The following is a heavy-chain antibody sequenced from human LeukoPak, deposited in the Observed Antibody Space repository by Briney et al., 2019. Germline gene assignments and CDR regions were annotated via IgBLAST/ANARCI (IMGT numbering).Heavy chain of an antibody. J-gene: IGHJ4*02. D-gene: IGHD2-15*01. CDR3: AKTSRYDYFVY. CDR1: GGTLSSGRYY. Sequence: SGTLSLTCTVSGGTLSSGRYYWSWIRQHPGKGLEWIAYIDYRGSTYNNPSLESRVTISVDTSKNQFSLQLSSVAAADMAVYYCAKTSRYDYFVYCCEQAMVTIAS. V-gene: IGHV4-31*03. CDR2: IDYRGST.